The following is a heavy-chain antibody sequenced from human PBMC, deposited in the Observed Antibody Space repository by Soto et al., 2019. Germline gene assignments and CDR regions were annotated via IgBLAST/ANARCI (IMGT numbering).Heavy chain of an antibody. CDR1: GYTLTELS. V-gene: IGHV1-24*01. D-gene: IGHD3-16*01. Sequence: ASVKVSCKVSGYTLTELSMHWVRQAPGKGLEWMGGFDPEDGEAIYAQKFQGRVTMTEDTSTDTAYMELSSLRSEDTAVYYCASTAAPSMGGAYYYYGMDVWGQGTTVTVSS. J-gene: IGHJ6*02. CDR3: ASTAAPSMGGAYYYYGMDV. CDR2: FDPEDGEA.